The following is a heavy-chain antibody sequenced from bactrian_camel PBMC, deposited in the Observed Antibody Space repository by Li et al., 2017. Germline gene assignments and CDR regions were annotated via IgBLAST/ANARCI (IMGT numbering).Heavy chain of an antibody. CDR2: FYRDVP. Sequence: HVQLVESGGGSVQAGESLRLSCVDSGYSYSSYSWGWFRQTSGGEREGVASFYRDVPEYADSVRGRFTISREDDGKTGYLQMRDLRPEDTGIYYCAAELDFGFCSSLLFSSWGQGTQVTVS. J-gene: IGHJ4*01. D-gene: IGHD2*01. CDR1: GYSYSSYS. V-gene: IGHV3S9*01. CDR3: AAELDFGFCSSLLFSS.